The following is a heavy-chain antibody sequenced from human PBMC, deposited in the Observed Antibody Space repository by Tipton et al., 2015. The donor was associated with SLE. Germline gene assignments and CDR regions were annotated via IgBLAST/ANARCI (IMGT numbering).Heavy chain of an antibody. V-gene: IGHV3-48*03. D-gene: IGHD1-7*01. CDR2: ISSSGSTI. CDR1: GFTFSSYE. CDR3: ARDRGTGTTFDAFDI. J-gene: IGHJ3*02. Sequence: SLRLSYAASGFTFSSYEMNWVRQAPGKGLEWVSYISSSGSTIYYADSVKGRFTISRDNAKNSLYLQMNSLRAEDTAVYYCARDRGTGTTFDAFDIWGQGTMVTVSS.